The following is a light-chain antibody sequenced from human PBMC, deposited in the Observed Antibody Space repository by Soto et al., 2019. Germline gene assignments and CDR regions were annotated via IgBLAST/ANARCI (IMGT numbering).Light chain of an antibody. CDR2: DVS. V-gene: IGLV2-14*03. Sequence: QSVLTQPASVSGSPGQSITISCTGTSSDVGGYNYVSWYQHHPGKAPKLIIYDVSNRPSGVSNRFSGSKSVNTASLTISGLQTEYEAYYYCSSYTTSNTRQIVFGTGTKLTFL. CDR1: SSDVGGYNY. J-gene: IGLJ1*01. CDR3: SSYTTSNTRQIV.